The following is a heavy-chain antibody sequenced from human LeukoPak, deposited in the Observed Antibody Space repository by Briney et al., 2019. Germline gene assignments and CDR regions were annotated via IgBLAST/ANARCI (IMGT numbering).Heavy chain of an antibody. CDR3: ARDRSIAARPGAWFDP. D-gene: IGHD6-6*01. J-gene: IGHJ5*02. CDR1: GYTFTGYY. V-gene: IGHV1-2*02. Sequence: ASVKVSCKASGYTFTGYYMHWVRQAPGQGLEWMGWINPNSGGTNYAQKFQGRVTMTRDTPISTAYMELSRLRSDDTAVYYCARDRSIAARPGAWFDPWGQGTLVTVSS. CDR2: INPNSGGT.